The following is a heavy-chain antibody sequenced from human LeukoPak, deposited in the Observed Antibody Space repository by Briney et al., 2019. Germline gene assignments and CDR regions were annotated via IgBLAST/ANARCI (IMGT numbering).Heavy chain of an antibody. Sequence: ASVKVSCKASGGTFSSYAISWVRQAPGQGLEWMGGIIPIFGTANYAQKFQGRVTITADKSTSTAYMELSSLRSEDTAVYYCAREDHCGGDCYSLPGDYWGQGTLVTVSS. J-gene: IGHJ4*02. V-gene: IGHV1-69*06. CDR2: IIPIFGTA. D-gene: IGHD2-21*02. CDR3: AREDHCGGDCYSLPGDY. CDR1: GGTFSSYA.